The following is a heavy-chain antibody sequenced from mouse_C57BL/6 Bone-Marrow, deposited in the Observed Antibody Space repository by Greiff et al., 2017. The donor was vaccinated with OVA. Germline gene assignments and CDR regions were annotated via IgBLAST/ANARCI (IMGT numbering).Heavy chain of an antibody. D-gene: IGHD2-10*01. CDR1: GYTFTSYG. Sequence: VQLQQSGAELVRPGASVKLSCKASGYTFTSYGMSWVKQRTGQGLEWIGKIDPMDGNTYYNEKFKGKATLTADKSSSTAYMELRSLTSEDSAVYCCAKFFLPPFEYWGQGTTLTVSS. CDR2: IDPMDGNT. J-gene: IGHJ2*01. CDR3: AKFFLPPFEY. V-gene: IGHV1-81*01.